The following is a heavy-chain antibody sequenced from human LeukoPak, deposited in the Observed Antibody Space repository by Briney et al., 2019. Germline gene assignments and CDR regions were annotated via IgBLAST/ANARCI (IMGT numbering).Heavy chain of an antibody. Sequence: SVKVSCKASGYTFTSYGISWVRQAPGQGLEWIGWIVVGSGNTNYAQKFQERVTITRDMSTSTAYMELSSLRSEDTAVYYCAADPSPVVAYAFDIWGQGTMVTVSS. D-gene: IGHD3-22*01. CDR2: IVVGSGNT. CDR3: AADPSPVVAYAFDI. J-gene: IGHJ3*02. CDR1: GYTFTSYG. V-gene: IGHV1-58*02.